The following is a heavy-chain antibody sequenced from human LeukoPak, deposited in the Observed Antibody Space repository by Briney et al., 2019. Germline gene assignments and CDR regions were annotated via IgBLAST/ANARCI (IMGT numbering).Heavy chain of an antibody. CDR1: GGSISSYY. Sequence: SETLSLTCSVSGGSISSYYRSWIRQPPGKGLEWIAYIFYSGSTKYNPSLESRVTISVNTSKNQFPLQLSSVTAADTAVYYCARAPPVLGGIPDYWGQGTLVTVSS. D-gene: IGHD4-23*01. J-gene: IGHJ4*02. CDR2: IFYSGST. V-gene: IGHV4-59*01. CDR3: ARAPPVLGGIPDY.